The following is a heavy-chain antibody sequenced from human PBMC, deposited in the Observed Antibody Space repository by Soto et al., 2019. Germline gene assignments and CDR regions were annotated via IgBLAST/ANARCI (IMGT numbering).Heavy chain of an antibody. CDR2: IIPIFGTA. CDR1: GYTFTSYA. J-gene: IGHJ6*02. V-gene: IGHV1-69*13. Sequence: SVKVSCKASGYTFTSYAISWVRQAPGQGLEWMGGIIPIFGTANYAQKFQGRVTITADESTSTAYMELSSLRSEDTAVYYCARGMVGSTSHYYYGMDVWGQGTTVTVSS. D-gene: IGHD2-2*01. CDR3: ARGMVGSTSHYYYGMDV.